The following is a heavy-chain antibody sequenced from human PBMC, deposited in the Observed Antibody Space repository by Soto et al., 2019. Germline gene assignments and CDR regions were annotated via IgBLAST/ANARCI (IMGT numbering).Heavy chain of an antibody. V-gene: IGHV1-18*01. CDR3: ARDGHYYGSGTTLYYYDY. CDR2: ISAYNGNT. CDR1: GYTFTSYG. J-gene: IGHJ4*02. D-gene: IGHD3-10*01. Sequence: ASVKVSCKASGYTFTSYGISWVRQAPGQGLEWMGWISAYNGNTNYAQKLQGRVTMTTDTSTSTAYMELRSLRSDDTAVYYCARDGHYYGSGTTLYYYDYWGQGTLVTLSS.